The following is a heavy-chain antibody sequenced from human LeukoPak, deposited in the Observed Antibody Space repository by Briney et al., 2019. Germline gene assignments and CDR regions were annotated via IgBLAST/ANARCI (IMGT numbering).Heavy chain of an antibody. V-gene: IGHV4-38-2*02. CDR1: DYSIGSGYS. CDR2: ISHDGTT. CDR3: ARDLSVYYYYYFDF. J-gene: IGHJ4*02. Sequence: SETLSLTCTVSDYSIGSGYSWGWIRQPPGKGLEWIATISHDGTTFYIPSLKSRVTMTLDTSRNQFSLRLSSVTAADTAVYYCARDLSVYYYYYFDFWGQGTLVTVSS. D-gene: IGHD3-22*01.